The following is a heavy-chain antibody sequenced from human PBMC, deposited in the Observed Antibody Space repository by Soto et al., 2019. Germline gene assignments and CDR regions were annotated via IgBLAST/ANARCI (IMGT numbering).Heavy chain of an antibody. V-gene: IGHV3-23*01. CDR3: AKEPAVVPGATFYS. Sequence: EGSLRLSCAASGFTFINYAMSWVRQAPGKGLEWVSSISGSGDKTYYADSMKGRATIARDNSKSTLYLQMESLRAEDTAVYYCAKEPAVVPGATFYSWGQGTLVTVSS. CDR2: ISGSGDKT. J-gene: IGHJ4*02. D-gene: IGHD1-26*01. CDR1: GFTFINYA.